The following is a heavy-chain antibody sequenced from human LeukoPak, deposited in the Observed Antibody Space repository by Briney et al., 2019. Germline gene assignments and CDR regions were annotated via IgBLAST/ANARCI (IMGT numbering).Heavy chain of an antibody. Sequence: PSETLSLTCAVYGGSFSGYYWSWIRQPPGKGLEWIGEINHSGSTNYNPSLKSRVTISVDTSKNQFSLKLSSVTAADTAVYYCARTLETMCLYWGQGTLVTVSS. J-gene: IGHJ4*02. CDR2: INHSGST. D-gene: IGHD1-1*01. CDR3: ARTLETMCLY. CDR1: GGSFSGYY. V-gene: IGHV4-34*01.